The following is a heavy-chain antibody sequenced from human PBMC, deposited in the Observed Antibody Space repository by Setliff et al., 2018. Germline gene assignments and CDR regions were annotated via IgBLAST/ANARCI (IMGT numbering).Heavy chain of an antibody. D-gene: IGHD3-3*01. J-gene: IGHJ5*02. CDR2: IYYNGRS. CDR3: ARASWYYDFWSGSEGSGWFDP. CDR1: GGSISNYY. V-gene: IGHV4-59*01. Sequence: SETLSLTCTVSGGSISNYYWSWIRQSPGKGLEWIGFIYYNGRSDHNPSFQSRVTMSVDRSKNQFSLKMTSMTAADTAVYYCARASWYYDFWSGSEGSGWFDPWGQGTLVTVS.